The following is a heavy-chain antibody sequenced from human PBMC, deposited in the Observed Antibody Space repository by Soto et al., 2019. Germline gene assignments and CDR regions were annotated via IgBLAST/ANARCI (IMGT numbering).Heavy chain of an antibody. D-gene: IGHD2-15*01. CDR1: GASISSTYW. CDR3: ATLPPRIVVVMTDLPT. Sequence: SETMSVTCFVSGASISSTYWWSRVRQTPGKRLEWIGQIYHTGTTSYNPSLKNQVTISLDKSNNQFSLRLTSMTAADTAVYYCATLPPRIVVVMTDLPTWGQGTLVTVSS. J-gene: IGHJ5*02. CDR2: IYHTGTT. V-gene: IGHV4-4*02.